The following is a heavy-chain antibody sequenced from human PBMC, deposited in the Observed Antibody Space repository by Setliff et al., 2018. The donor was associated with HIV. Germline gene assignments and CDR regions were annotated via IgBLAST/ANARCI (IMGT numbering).Heavy chain of an antibody. CDR1: GASISSNT. CDR3: ARDQSDWFY. Sequence: SETLSLTCIVSGASISSNTWGWSRQAPGKGMQWIGFIYNSVTTNYNPSLKSRVTISVDTSKSQFSLKLNSVTAADTAVYYCARDQSDWFYWGQGTLVTVSS. J-gene: IGHJ4*02. V-gene: IGHV4-59*01. D-gene: IGHD3-3*01. CDR2: IYNSVTT.